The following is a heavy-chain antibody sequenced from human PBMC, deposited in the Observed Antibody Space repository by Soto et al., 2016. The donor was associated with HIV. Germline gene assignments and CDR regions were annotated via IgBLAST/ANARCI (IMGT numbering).Heavy chain of an antibody. V-gene: IGHV1-69-2*01. CDR3: ATDVGYYGSGSYYAFDI. Sequence: EVQLVQSGAEVKKPGATVKISCKVSGYTFTDYYMHWVQQAPGKGLEWMGLVDPEDGEAIYAEKFQGRVTITADTSTDTAYMELSSLRSEHTAVYYCATDVGYYGSGSYYAFDIWAKGQWSPSLQ. CDR2: VDPEDGEA. D-gene: IGHD3-10*01. CDR1: GYTFTDYY. J-gene: IGHJ3*02.